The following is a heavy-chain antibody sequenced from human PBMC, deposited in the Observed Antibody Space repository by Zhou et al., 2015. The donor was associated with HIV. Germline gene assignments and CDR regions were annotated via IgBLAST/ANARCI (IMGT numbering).Heavy chain of an antibody. CDR1: GGTFSSYA. CDR3: ARDRLSSGYYNYNWFDP. D-gene: IGHD3-22*01. V-gene: IGHV1-69*12. J-gene: IGHJ5*02. Sequence: QVQLVQSGAEVKKPGSSVKVSCKASGGTFSSYAISWVRQAPGQGLEWMGGIIPIFGTANYAQKFQGRVTITADESTSTAYMELSSLRSEDTAVYYCARDRLSSGYYNYNWFDPWGQGTLVTVSS. CDR2: IIPIFGTA.